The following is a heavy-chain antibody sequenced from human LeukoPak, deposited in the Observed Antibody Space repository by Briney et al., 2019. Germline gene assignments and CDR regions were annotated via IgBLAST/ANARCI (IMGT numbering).Heavy chain of an antibody. CDR1: GFTFSSYW. V-gene: IGHV3-7*01. CDR3: ARDPPYYSYGFHYYLDV. Sequence: GESLRLSCAASGFTFSSYWMSWVRQPPGKGLEWVANIKQDGSEKYYVDSVKGRFTISRDNAKNSLYLQMNSLRAEDTAVYYCARDPPYYSYGFHYYLDVWGKGTTVTVSS. J-gene: IGHJ6*03. CDR2: IKQDGSEK. D-gene: IGHD5-18*01.